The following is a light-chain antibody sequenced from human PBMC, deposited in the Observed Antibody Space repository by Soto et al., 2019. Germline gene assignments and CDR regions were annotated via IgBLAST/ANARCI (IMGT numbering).Light chain of an antibody. J-gene: IGLJ1*01. V-gene: IGLV2-14*01. CDR1: SSDVGGYNY. Sequence: QSVLTQPASVAGSPGQSITISCTGTSSDVGGYNYVSWYQHHPGKAPKLMIYEVSSRPSGVSNRFSGSKSGNTASLIISGLQAEDEADYYCSSYAGSSNVFGTGTKVTVL. CDR3: SSYAGSSNV. CDR2: EVS.